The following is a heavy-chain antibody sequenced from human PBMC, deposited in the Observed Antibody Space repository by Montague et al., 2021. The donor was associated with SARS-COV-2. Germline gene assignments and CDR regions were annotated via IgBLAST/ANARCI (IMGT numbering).Heavy chain of an antibody. CDR1: GDSVSSNIAA. CDR2: TYYRSKWYN. Sequence: CAISGDSVSSNIAAWNWIRQPPSRGLEWLGRTYYRSKWYNDYAVSVRSRITISPDTSKNQFSLQLNSVTPEDTAVYYCTQERGPGRTTWHYFDYWGQGILVTVSS. CDR3: TQERGPGRTTWHYFDY. J-gene: IGHJ4*02. D-gene: IGHD1-14*01. V-gene: IGHV6-1*01.